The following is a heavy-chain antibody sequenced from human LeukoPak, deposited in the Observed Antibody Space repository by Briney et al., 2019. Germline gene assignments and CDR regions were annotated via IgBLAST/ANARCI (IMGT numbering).Heavy chain of an antibody. CDR3: ARDFIYCSGGSCYPT. V-gene: IGHV3-21*01. D-gene: IGHD2-15*01. CDR1: GFTFSSYS. CDR2: ISSSSSYI. Sequence: GGSLRLSCAASGFTFSSYSMNWVRLAPGKGLEWVSSISSSSSYIYYADSVKGRFTISRDNAKNSLYLQMNSLRAEDTAVYYCARDFIYCSGGSCYPTWGQGTLVTVSS. J-gene: IGHJ5*02.